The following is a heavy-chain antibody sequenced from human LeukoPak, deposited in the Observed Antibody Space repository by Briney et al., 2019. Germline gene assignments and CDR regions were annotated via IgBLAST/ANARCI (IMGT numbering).Heavy chain of an antibody. CDR2: IYYSGST. Sequence: SETLFLTCTVSGGSISSYYWSWIRQPPGKGLEWIGYIYYSGSTNYNPSLKSRVTISVDTSKNQFSLKLSSVTAADTAVYYCATSTKLSYYYYYMDVWGQGTTVTVSS. CDR1: GGSISSYY. J-gene: IGHJ6*03. D-gene: IGHD1-7*01. V-gene: IGHV4-59*01. CDR3: ATSTKLSYYYYYMDV.